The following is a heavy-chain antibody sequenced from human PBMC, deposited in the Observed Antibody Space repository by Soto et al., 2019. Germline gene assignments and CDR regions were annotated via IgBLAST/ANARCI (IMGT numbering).Heavy chain of an antibody. CDR1: GFTFSNYG. Sequence: ASVKVSCKASGFTFSNYGLNWVRQAPGQGLEWMGWVSANNGHTNYAQNLQGRVSMTTDTSTSTAYMEPRGLTFDDTAVYYCARDIESVTAKHFFYYYAMDVWGQGTTVTVSS. D-gene: IGHD2-8*01. J-gene: IGHJ6*02. CDR2: VSANNGHT. CDR3: ARDIESVTAKHFFYYYAMDV. V-gene: IGHV1-18*01.